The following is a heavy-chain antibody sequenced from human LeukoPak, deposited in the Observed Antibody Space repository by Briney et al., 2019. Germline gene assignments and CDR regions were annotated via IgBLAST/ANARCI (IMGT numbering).Heavy chain of an antibody. CDR1: GGTFSSYA. CDR3: ARDAEPITMVRGVIPTDY. Sequence: ASVKVSCKASGGTFSSYAISWVRQAPGQGLEWMGGIIPIFGTANYAQKFQGRVTITADETTSTAYMELSSLRSEDTAVYYCARDAEPITMVRGVIPTDYWGQGTLVTVSS. CDR2: IIPIFGTA. J-gene: IGHJ4*02. D-gene: IGHD3-10*01. V-gene: IGHV1-69*13.